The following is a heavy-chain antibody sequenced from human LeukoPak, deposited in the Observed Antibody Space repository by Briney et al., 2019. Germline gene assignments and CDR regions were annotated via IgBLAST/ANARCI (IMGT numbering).Heavy chain of an antibody. CDR1: GGTFSSYA. CDR3: AKDDGSATMGFDS. D-gene: IGHD1-26*01. J-gene: IGHJ5*01. Sequence: SVKVSCKASGGTFSSYAFSWVRQAPGQGLEWMGGIIPIFGTTNYAEQFQGRVTITTDESTSTAYLDLSSLRSEDTAVYYCAKDDGSATMGFDSWGQGTLVSVSS. V-gene: IGHV1-69*05. CDR2: IIPIFGTT.